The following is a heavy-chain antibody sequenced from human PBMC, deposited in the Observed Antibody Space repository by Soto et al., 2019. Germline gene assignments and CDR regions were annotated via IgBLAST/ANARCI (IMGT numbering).Heavy chain of an antibody. D-gene: IGHD3-22*01. J-gene: IGHJ2*01. V-gene: IGHV3-23*01. CDR1: GFTFSSYA. Sequence: GGSLRLSCAASGFTFSSYAMSWVRQAPGKGLEWVSAISGSGGSTYYADSVKGRFTISRDNSKNTLYLQMNSLRAEDTAVYYCAKEASFDDSSGYHYWYFDLWGRGTLVTVSS. CDR3: AKEASFDDSSGYHYWYFDL. CDR2: ISGSGGST.